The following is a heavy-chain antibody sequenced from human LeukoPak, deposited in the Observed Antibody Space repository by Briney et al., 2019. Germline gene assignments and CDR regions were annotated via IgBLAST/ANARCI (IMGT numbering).Heavy chain of an antibody. CDR1: GFTFSSYG. V-gene: IGHV3-33*06. J-gene: IGHJ4*02. D-gene: IGHD3-9*01. CDR2: IWYDGSNK. Sequence: PGRSLRLSCAASGFTFSSYGMHWVRQAPGKGLEWVAVIWYDGSNKYYRDSIKGRFTISRDNSKNTLYLQMNSLRAEDTAVYYCAKGLTRRYLDNWGQGTLVTVSS. CDR3: AKGLTRRYLDN.